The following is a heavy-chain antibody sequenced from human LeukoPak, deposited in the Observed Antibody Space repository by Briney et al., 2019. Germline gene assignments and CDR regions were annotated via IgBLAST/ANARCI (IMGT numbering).Heavy chain of an antibody. D-gene: IGHD5-12*01. CDR1: GFTFSSYA. CDR3: AKALEWLRIFDY. V-gene: IGHV3-23*01. CDR2: ISGSGGST. Sequence: PGGSRRLSRAASGFTFSSYAMSGVRQAPGKGLEWVSAISGSGGSTYYADSVKGRFTISRDNSKNTLYLQMNSLRAEDTAVYYCAKALEWLRIFDYWGQGTLVTVSS. J-gene: IGHJ4*02.